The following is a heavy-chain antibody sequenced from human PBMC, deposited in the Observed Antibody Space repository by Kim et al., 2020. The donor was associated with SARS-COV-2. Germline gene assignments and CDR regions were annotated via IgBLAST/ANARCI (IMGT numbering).Heavy chain of an antibody. CDR1: GDSVSSNIAT. V-gene: IGHV6-1*01. J-gene: IGHJ4*02. CDR2: TYYRSRWLN. D-gene: IGHD6-13*01. CDR3: ARAAGGQSGLDF. Sequence: SQTLSLTCVISGDSVSSNIATWNWVRQSPSRGLEWLGRTYYRSRWLNEYATSVKSRITINPDTPKNQFSLQLSSVPPEDTAVYYCARAAGGQSGLDFWGQGTLVTVSS.